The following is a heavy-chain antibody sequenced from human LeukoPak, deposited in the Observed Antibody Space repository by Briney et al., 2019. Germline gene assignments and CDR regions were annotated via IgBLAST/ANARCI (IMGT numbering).Heavy chain of an antibody. D-gene: IGHD3-10*01. CDR3: ARSRATFYYGSGVFDP. J-gene: IGHJ5*02. Sequence: SETLSLTCTVSGGSISSSSYYWGWIRQPPGKGLEWIGSMYSSGSTYYNPSLKSRVTISVDTSKNQFSLKLSSVTAADTAVYYCARSRATFYYGSGVFDPWGQGTLVTVSS. CDR1: GGSISSSSYY. CDR2: MYSSGST. V-gene: IGHV4-39*07.